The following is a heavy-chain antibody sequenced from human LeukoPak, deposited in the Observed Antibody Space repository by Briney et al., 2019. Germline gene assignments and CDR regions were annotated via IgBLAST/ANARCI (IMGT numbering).Heavy chain of an antibody. Sequence: PSETLSLTCTVSGGSISSYYWSWIRQPQGKGLEWIGYIYYSGSTNYNPSLKSRVTISVDTSKNQFSLKLTSVTAADTAVYYCARRDCSSTSCYSTPTLYYFDYWGQGTLVTVSS. D-gene: IGHD2-2*02. CDR1: GGSISSYY. CDR2: IYYSGST. J-gene: IGHJ4*02. CDR3: ARRDCSSTSCYSTPTLYYFDY. V-gene: IGHV4-59*08.